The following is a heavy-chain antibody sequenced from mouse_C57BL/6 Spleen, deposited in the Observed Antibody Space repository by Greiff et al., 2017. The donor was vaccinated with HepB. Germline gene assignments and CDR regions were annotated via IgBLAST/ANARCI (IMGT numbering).Heavy chain of an antibody. D-gene: IGHD2-1*01. Sequence: EVQLVESGGGLVKPGGSLKLSCAASGFTFSDYGMHWVRQAPEKGLEWVAYISSGSSTIYYADTVKGRFTISRDNAKNTLFLQMTSLRSEDTAMYYCARGVIYDVFGEGAWFAYWGQGTLVTVSA. CDR1: GFTFSDYG. CDR2: ISSGSSTI. J-gene: IGHJ3*01. V-gene: IGHV5-17*01. CDR3: ARGVIYDVFGEGAWFAY.